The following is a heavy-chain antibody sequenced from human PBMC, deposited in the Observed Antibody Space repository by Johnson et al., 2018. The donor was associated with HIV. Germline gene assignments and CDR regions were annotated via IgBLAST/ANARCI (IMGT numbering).Heavy chain of an antibody. D-gene: IGHD1-26*01. J-gene: IGHJ3*02. CDR3: ARLEELLRAFDI. V-gene: IGHV3-30-3*01. Sequence: QVQLVESGGGLIQPGGSLRLSCAASGFTFSSYWMSWVRQAPGKGLEWVAVISYDASNKYYADSLKGRFTISRDNSKNTLYLQMNSLRAEDTAVYYCARLEELLRAFDIWGQGTMVTVSS. CDR2: ISYDASNK. CDR1: GFTFSSYW.